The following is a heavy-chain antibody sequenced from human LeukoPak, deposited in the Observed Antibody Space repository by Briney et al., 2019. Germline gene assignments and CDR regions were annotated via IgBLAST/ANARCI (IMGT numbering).Heavy chain of an antibody. V-gene: IGHV1-2*02. Sequence: AASVKVSCKASGYTFTGYYMHWVRQAPGQGLEWMGWINPNSGGTNYAQKFQGRVTMTRDTSISTAYMELSRLRSDDTAVYYCARVPYDSSAYCWFGGVDYWGQGTLVTVSS. D-gene: IGHD3-22*01. CDR2: INPNSGGT. J-gene: IGHJ4*02. CDR3: ARVPYDSSAYCWFGGVDY. CDR1: GYTFTGYY.